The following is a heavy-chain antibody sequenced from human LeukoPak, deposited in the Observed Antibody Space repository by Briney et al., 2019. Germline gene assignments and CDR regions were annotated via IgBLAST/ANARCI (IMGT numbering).Heavy chain of an antibody. CDR1: GDSVSINSAA. Sequence: SQTLSLTYALSGDSVSINSAAWNWVRQSPSRGLEWLGRTYYRSKWYNDYAVYVKSRITNNPDTSKNQFSLQLNSVTPEDTAVYYCARDSRASYSSSWYGGRAAFDIWVQGTMVTVSS. V-gene: IGHV6-1*01. CDR2: TYYRSKWYN. CDR3: ARDSRASYSSSWYGGRAAFDI. J-gene: IGHJ3*02. D-gene: IGHD6-13*01.